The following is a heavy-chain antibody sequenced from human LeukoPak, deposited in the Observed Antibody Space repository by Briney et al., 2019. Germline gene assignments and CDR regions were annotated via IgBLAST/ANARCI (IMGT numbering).Heavy chain of an antibody. D-gene: IGHD6-19*01. CDR2: IKQDGSEK. CDR1: GFTFSSYW. CDR3: AREEDMAVAGQDVGYFDY. J-gene: IGHJ4*03. Sequence: GGSLRLSCAASGFTFSSYWMSWVRQAPGKGLEWVANIKQDGSEKYYVDSVKGRFTISRDNAKNSLYLQMNSLRAEDTAVYYCAREEDMAVAGQDVGYFDYWGQGTLVTVSS. V-gene: IGHV3-7*01.